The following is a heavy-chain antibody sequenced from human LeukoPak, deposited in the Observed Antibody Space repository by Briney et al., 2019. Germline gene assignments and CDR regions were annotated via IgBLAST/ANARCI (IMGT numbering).Heavy chain of an antibody. D-gene: IGHD3-3*01. V-gene: IGHV1-24*01. CDR1: GYTLTELS. CDR2: FDPEDGET. CDR3: ASSLKLRFLEWTIHTPFDY. Sequence: ASVKVSCKVSGYTLTELSMHWVRQAPGKGLEWMGGFDPEDGETIYAQKFQGRVTITADKSTSTAYMELSSLRSEDTAVYYCASSLKLRFLEWTIHTPFDYWGQGTLVTVSS. J-gene: IGHJ4*02.